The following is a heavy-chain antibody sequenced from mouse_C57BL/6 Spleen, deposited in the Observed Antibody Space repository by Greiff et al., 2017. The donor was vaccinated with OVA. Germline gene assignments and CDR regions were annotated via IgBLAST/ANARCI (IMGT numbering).Heavy chain of an antibody. CDR2: IDPETGGT. D-gene: IGHD4-1*01. J-gene: IGHJ2*01. V-gene: IGHV1-15*01. CDR1: GYTFTDYE. CDR3: TRELGPDY. Sequence: QVHVKQSGAELVRPGASVTLSCKASGYTFTDYEMHWVKQTPVHGLEWIGAIDPETGGTAYNQKFKGKAILTADKSSSTAYMELRSLTSEDSAVYYCTRELGPDYWGQGTTLTVSS.